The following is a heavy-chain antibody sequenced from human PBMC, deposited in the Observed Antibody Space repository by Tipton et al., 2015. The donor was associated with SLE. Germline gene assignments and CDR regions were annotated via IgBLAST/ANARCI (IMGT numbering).Heavy chain of an antibody. D-gene: IGHD3-10*01. CDR1: GGSISGHY. CDR3: ARDRTMVRGVLDY. V-gene: IGHV4-4*08. Sequence: TLSLTCTVSGGSISGHYWSWIRQPPGKGLEWIGYIYTSGSTNYNPSLKSRVTISVDTSKNQFSLKLSSVTAADTAVYYCARDRTMVRGVLDYWGQGTLVTVSS. CDR2: IYTSGST. J-gene: IGHJ4*02.